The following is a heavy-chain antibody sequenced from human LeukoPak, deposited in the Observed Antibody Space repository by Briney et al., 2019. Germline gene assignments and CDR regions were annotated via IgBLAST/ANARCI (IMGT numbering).Heavy chain of an antibody. D-gene: IGHD3-10*01. V-gene: IGHV3-23*01. CDR2: ISGGGDNT. CDR1: GFTFSSXX. Sequence: GGSLRLSCAASGFTFSSXXXXXXXXXXXXXXXXXSAISGGGDNTYYADSVRGRFTVSRDNSKNTLYVQMTSLRAEDTAVYYCAREDIPMVLSLDHWGQGTLVTVSS. CDR3: AREDIPMVLSLDH. J-gene: IGHJ4*02.